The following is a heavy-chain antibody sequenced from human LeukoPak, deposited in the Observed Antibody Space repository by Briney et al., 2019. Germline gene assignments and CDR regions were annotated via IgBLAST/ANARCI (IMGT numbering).Heavy chain of an antibody. CDR2: INHSGST. J-gene: IGHJ5*02. V-gene: IGHV4-34*01. D-gene: IGHD6-19*01. Sequence: SETLSLTCAVYGGSFSGYYWSWLRQPPGKGLEWIGEINHSGSTNYNPSLKSRVTISVDTSKNQFSLKLSSVTAADTAVYYCARDKRQWLSRRFDPWGQGTLVTVSS. CDR3: ARDKRQWLSRRFDP. CDR1: GGSFSGYY.